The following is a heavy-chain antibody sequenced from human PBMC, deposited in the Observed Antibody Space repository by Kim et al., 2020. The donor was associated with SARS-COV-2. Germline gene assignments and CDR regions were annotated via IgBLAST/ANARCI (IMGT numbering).Heavy chain of an antibody. V-gene: IGHV3-30*02. J-gene: IGHJ4*02. Sequence: DSVKGRVTIPQDNSKNKQSLQMNSLRAGDKAVYFCAKDSSGWLPGSYFDYWGQGTLVTVSS. D-gene: IGHD6-19*01. CDR3: AKDSSGWLPGSYFDY.